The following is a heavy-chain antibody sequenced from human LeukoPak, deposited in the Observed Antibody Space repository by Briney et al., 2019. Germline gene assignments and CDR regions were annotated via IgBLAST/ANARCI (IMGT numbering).Heavy chain of an antibody. CDR1: GFSFSNYG. Sequence: PGGSLRLSCAASGFSFSNYGMHWVRQAPGKGLEWVAVIWHDGSNKYYADSVKGRFTISRDNSKNTLYLQMNSLGAEDTSVYYCAKGTYYYDSSGYPDYWGQGTLVTVSS. V-gene: IGHV3-33*06. J-gene: IGHJ4*02. D-gene: IGHD3-22*01. CDR3: AKGTYYYDSSGYPDY. CDR2: IWHDGSNK.